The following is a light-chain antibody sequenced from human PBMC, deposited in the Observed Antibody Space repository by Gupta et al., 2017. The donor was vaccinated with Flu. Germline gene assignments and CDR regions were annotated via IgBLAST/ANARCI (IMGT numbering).Light chain of an antibody. CDR3: QQGHSFRLL. CDR2: GAS. Sequence: DIQMTQSPSSVSASVGDRVTITCRARHDITTWLAWYQQKPGKAPKLLIYGASTLHNGVPSRFSGSGSGTDFTLTISSLQPEDFATYYCQQGHSFRLLFGQGTRL. V-gene: IGKV1-12*01. J-gene: IGKJ5*01. CDR1: HDITTW.